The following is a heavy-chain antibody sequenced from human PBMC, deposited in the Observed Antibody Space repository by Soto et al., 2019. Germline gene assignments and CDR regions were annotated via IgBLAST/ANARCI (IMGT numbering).Heavy chain of an antibody. CDR3: AREGNLEYSSSSSGYYYYYYGMDV. V-gene: IGHV5-10-1*01. Sequence: GASLKISCKGSGYSFTSYWLSWVRQMPGKGLEWMGRIDPSDSYTNYSPSFQGHVTISADKSISTAYLQWSSLKASDTAMYYCAREGNLEYSSSSSGYYYYYYGMDVWGQGTTVTAP. J-gene: IGHJ6*02. D-gene: IGHD6-6*01. CDR2: IDPSDSYT. CDR1: GYSFTSYW.